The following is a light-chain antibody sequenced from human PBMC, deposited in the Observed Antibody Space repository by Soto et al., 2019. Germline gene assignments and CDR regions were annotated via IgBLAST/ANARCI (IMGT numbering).Light chain of an antibody. CDR2: GAS. J-gene: IGKJ1*01. V-gene: IGKV1-9*01. CDR1: QGVTNY. CDR3: QQLHGYPWT. Sequence: DIQLTQSPSFLSASVGDSATLTCRASQGVTNYVAWYQQKPGKAPNLLIYGASTLQSGVPSRFSGSGSGTEFTLTISSLQPEDFATYYCQQLHGYPWTFGQGTKVEIK.